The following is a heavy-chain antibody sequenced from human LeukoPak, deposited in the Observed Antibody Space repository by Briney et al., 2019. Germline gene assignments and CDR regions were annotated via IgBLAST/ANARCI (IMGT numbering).Heavy chain of an antibody. J-gene: IGHJ6*03. V-gene: IGHV3-30*02. D-gene: IGHD2-2*02. CDR2: IWYGGSNK. CDR1: GFTFSSYW. Sequence: GGSLRLSCAASGFTFSSYWMHWVRQAPGKGLEWVAVIWYGGSNKYYADSVKGRFTISRDNSKNTLYLQMNSLRAEDTAVYYCVKAFWDCSSTRCYTDYYYYMDVWGKGTTVTVSS. CDR3: VKAFWDCSSTRCYTDYYYYMDV.